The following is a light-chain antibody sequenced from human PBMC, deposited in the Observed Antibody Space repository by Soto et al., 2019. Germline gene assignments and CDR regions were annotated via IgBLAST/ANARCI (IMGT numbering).Light chain of an antibody. J-gene: IGLJ1*01. CDR2: IVY. V-gene: IGLV2-14*03. CDR3: NSYTSASTYV. Sequence: QSVLTQPASVSGSPGQSITIFCTGTSSDIGIYNFVSWYQQHPGKAPKLMIYIVYSRPSGVSSRFSGSKSGNTASLTISWLQAEDEADYYCNSYTSASTYVFGTGTKLTVL. CDR1: SSDIGIYNF.